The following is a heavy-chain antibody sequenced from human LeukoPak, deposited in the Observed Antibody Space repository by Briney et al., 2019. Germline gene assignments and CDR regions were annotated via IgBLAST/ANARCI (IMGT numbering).Heavy chain of an antibody. CDR1: GFNFGTHS. J-gene: IGHJ6*03. D-gene: IGHD2-21*01. CDR2: ISGGAGTM. CDR3: ARDVIMDV. Sequence: GGSLRLSCAASGFNFGTHSMNWVRQAPGTGLEWISYISGGAGTMYYASSVKGRFTISRDNAKNSLYLQLNSLRAEEPAVYYCARDVIMDVWGKGTTVTVSS. V-gene: IGHV3-48*01.